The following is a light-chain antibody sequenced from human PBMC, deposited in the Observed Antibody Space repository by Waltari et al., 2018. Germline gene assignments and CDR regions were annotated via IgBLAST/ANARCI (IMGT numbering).Light chain of an antibody. CDR2: AAS. Sequence: AIRITQSPSSLSASTGDRVTITCRASQGISSYLAWYQQNPGKAPKLLIYAASTLQSGVPSRFSGSGSGTDFTLTISCLQSEDFATYYCQQYYSYPPWTFGQGTKVEIK. CDR3: QQYYSYPPWT. CDR1: QGISSY. V-gene: IGKV1-8*01. J-gene: IGKJ1*01.